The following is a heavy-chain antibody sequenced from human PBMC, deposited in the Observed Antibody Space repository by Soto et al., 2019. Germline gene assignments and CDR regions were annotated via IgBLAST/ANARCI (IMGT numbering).Heavy chain of an antibody. Sequence: QVQLIQSGAEVKKPGASVKVSCKASGYTFTSSYIHWVRQAPGQGLEWMAIINPNGGSTNYAQKFQGRVTMTRDTSTSTVYMGLSSLTSEDTAVYYCARSLMEGDYWGQGTLVTVSS. V-gene: IGHV1-46*03. J-gene: IGHJ4*02. CDR3: ARSLMEGDY. CDR1: GYTFTSSY. CDR2: INPNGGST. D-gene: IGHD3-10*01.